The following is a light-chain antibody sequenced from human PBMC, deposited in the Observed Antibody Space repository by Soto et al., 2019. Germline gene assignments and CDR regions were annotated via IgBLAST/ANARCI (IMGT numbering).Light chain of an antibody. CDR2: DAS. CDR1: QSISSW. J-gene: IGKJ4*01. CDR3: QQYNSYRLLT. Sequence: DIQMNQSPSTLSASVGDIVTITCRASQSISSWLAWYQQKPGKAPKLLIYDASSLESGVPSRFSGSGSRTEFTLTISSLQPDDFATYYCQQYNSYRLLTFGGGNKVEIK. V-gene: IGKV1-5*01.